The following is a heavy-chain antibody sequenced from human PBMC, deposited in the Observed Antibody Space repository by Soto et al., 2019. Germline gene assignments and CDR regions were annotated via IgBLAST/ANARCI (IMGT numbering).Heavy chain of an antibody. CDR3: ARDDRVDYGDSGDPVYFYY. Sequence: QVQLVQSGAEVKKPGASVKVSCKASGYTFTSYGISWVRQAPGQGLEWMGGISAYNGNTTYAQKLQDRVTMTTDATTSTADMALRSSRSDDTAVSYCARDDRVDYGDSGDPVYFYYGAQGPLVAFCS. V-gene: IGHV1-18*01. CDR1: GYTFTSYG. D-gene: IGHD4-17*01. CDR2: ISAYNGNT. J-gene: IGHJ4*02.